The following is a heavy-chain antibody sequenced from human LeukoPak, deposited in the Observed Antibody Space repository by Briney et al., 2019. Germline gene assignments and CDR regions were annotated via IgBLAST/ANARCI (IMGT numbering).Heavy chain of an antibody. CDR2: ISAYNGNT. V-gene: IGHV1-18*01. Sequence: ASVKVSCKASGYTFTSYGISWVRQAPGQGLEWMGWISAYNGNTNYAQKLQGRVTMTRNTSISTAYMELSSLRSEDTAVYYCARDRAGTTNFDYWGQGTLVTVSS. J-gene: IGHJ4*02. D-gene: IGHD1-7*01. CDR3: ARDRAGTTNFDY. CDR1: GYTFTSYG.